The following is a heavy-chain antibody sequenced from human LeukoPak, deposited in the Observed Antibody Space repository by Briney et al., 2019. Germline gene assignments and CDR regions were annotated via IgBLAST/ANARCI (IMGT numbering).Heavy chain of an antibody. V-gene: IGHV4-59*01. CDR2: IYYSGST. Sequence: PSETLSLTCTVSGGSISSYYWSLIRQPPGMGLEWIGCIYYSGSTNYNPSLKSRVPMSVDTSKDQFSLRLTSVTAADTAVYYCARSFLGDWYFDLWGRGTLVTVSS. CDR1: GGSISSYY. D-gene: IGHD1-26*01. J-gene: IGHJ2*01. CDR3: ARSFLGDWYFDL.